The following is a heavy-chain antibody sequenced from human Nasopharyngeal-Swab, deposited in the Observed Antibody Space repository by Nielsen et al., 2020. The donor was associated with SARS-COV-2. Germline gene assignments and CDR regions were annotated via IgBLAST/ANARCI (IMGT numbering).Heavy chain of an antibody. Sequence: SETLSLTCTVSGGSISSSSYYWGWIRQPPGKGLEWIGSIYYSGSTYYNPSLKSRVTISVDKSKNQFSLKLSSVTAADTAVYYCARLPSSSWFSHGMDVWGQGTTVTVSS. D-gene: IGHD6-13*01. V-gene: IGHV4-39*01. CDR1: GGSISSSSYY. CDR2: IYYSGST. CDR3: ARLPSSSWFSHGMDV. J-gene: IGHJ6*02.